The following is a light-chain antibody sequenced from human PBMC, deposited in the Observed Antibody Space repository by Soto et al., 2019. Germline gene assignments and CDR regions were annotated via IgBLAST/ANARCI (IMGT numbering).Light chain of an antibody. Sequence: DIQMTQSPSTLSASIGDRVTITCRASQSINSWLAWYQQKPRTAHTLLIYKASRLESGVPSRFSGSGSGTEFTLTISSLQSDDFATYYCQQDESYPRTFGQGTKVEIK. CDR1: QSINSW. J-gene: IGKJ1*01. CDR3: QQDESYPRT. V-gene: IGKV1-5*03. CDR2: KAS.